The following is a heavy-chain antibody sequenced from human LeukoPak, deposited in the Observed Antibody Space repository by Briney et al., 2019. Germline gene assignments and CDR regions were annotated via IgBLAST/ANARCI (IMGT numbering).Heavy chain of an antibody. CDR3: ASTVDYYGSGRLTTPNNWFDP. Sequence: WASVKVSCKASGGTFSSYTISWVRQAPGQGLEWMGRIIPSLGIANYAQKFQGRVTITADKSTSTAYMELSSLRSEDTAVYYCASTVDYYGSGRLTTPNNWFDPWGQGTLVTVSS. V-gene: IGHV1-69*02. CDR1: GGTFSSYT. J-gene: IGHJ5*02. D-gene: IGHD3-10*01. CDR2: IIPSLGIA.